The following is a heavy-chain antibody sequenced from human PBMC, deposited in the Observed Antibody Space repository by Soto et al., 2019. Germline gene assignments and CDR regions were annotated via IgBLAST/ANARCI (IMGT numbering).Heavy chain of an antibody. CDR1: GGSISRYY. CDR2: AYYSGAT. Sequence: QVQLQESGPGLVKASETLSLTCSVSGGSISRYYWSWIRQPTGKGLEWIGYAYYSGATGYNPSLKSRVNMAVDTSKNQVSLKLSSVTAADTAAYYCARDRSTYGGGGTGEVKENWFDPWGQGALVTVSS. V-gene: IGHV4-59*01. D-gene: IGHD2-8*01. J-gene: IGHJ5*02. CDR3: ARDRSTYGGGGTGEVKENWFDP.